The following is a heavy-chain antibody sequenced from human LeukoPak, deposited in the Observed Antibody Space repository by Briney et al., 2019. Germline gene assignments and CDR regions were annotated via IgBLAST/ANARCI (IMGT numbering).Heavy chain of an antibody. J-gene: IGHJ4*02. Sequence: SETLSLTCTVSGASISSGDYYWSWIRQPPGKGLEWIGDVYYSGSTYYNTSLKSRLTISVDTSKNQFSLKLSSVTAADTAVYYCARVADTAMNHFDYWGQGTLVTVSS. CDR3: ARVADTAMNHFDY. V-gene: IGHV4-30-4*08. CDR1: GASISSGDYY. CDR2: VYYSGST. D-gene: IGHD5-18*01.